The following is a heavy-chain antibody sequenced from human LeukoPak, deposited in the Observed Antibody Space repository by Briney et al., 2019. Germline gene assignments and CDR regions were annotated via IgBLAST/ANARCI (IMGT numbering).Heavy chain of an antibody. D-gene: IGHD2-2*01. CDR2: ISSNGGST. CDR3: ARADCSSTSCSHFDY. V-gene: IGHV3-64*01. Sequence: PGGSLRLSCAASGFTFSSYAMHWVRQAPGKGLEYVSAISSNGGSTYYANSVKGRFTISRDNSKNTLYLQMGSLRAEDMAVYYCARADCSSTSCSHFDYWGQGTLVTVS. J-gene: IGHJ4*02. CDR1: GFTFSSYA.